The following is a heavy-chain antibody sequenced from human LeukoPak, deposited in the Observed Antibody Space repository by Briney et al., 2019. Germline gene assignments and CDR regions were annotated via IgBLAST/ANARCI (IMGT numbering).Heavy chain of an antibody. CDR3: ARLGGSAYCVSTTCHFDY. J-gene: IGHJ4*02. D-gene: IGHD2-2*01. V-gene: IGHV5-51*01. CDR2: IYTGDSNT. CDR1: GYRFTSYW. Sequence: GESLKISCQGSGYRFTSYWIGWVRQMPGKGLEWMGIIYTGDSNTKCSPSFQGQVTISVDKSISTAYLQWSSLKASDTAMYYCARLGGSAYCVSTTCHFDYWGQGTLVTVSS.